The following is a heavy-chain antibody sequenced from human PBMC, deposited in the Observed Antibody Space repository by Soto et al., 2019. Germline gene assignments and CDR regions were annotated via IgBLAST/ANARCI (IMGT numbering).Heavy chain of an antibody. V-gene: IGHV3-11*01. CDR2: ISSSGSTI. J-gene: IGHJ6*03. CDR3: ARVNWGRSGYCSGGRCYYMDV. CDR1: GFTFSDYY. D-gene: IGHD2-15*01. Sequence: GGSLRLSCAASGFTFSDYYMSWIRQAPGKGLEWVSYISSSGSTIYYADSVKGRFTISRDNAKNSLYLQMNSLRAEDTAVYYGARVNWGRSGYCSGGRCYYMDVWGKGTTVTVSS.